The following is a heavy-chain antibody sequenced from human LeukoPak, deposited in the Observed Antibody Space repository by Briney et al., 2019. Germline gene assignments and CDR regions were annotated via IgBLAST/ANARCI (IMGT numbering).Heavy chain of an antibody. CDR3: ARDFGRVLYCSGGSCYPRHYGMDV. J-gene: IGHJ6*02. Sequence: ASVKVSCKASGGTFSSYTISWVRQAPGQGLEWMGRIIPILGIANYAQKFQGRGTITADKSTSTAYMELSSLRSEDTAVYYCARDFGRVLYCSGGSCYPRHYGMDVWGQGTTVTVSS. V-gene: IGHV1-69*04. CDR2: IIPILGIA. CDR1: GGTFSSYT. D-gene: IGHD2-15*01.